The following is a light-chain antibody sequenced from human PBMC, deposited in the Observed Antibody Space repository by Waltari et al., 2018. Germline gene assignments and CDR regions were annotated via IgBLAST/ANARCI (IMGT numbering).Light chain of an antibody. Sequence: QSALTQPPSASGSPGQSVTISCTGASSAIGAYSSVSWYQPYPGNAPNPIIYDVDKRPSGVPDRFSGSKSGDTASLTVSGLQTEDEADYYCSSYAGSNNLGIFGGGTKLTVL. CDR1: SSAIGAYSS. CDR3: SSYAGSNNLGI. V-gene: IGLV2-8*01. CDR2: DVD. J-gene: IGLJ2*01.